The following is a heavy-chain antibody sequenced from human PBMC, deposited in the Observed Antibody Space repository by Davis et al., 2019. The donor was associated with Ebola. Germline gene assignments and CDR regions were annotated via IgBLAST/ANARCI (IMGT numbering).Heavy chain of an antibody. V-gene: IGHV5-51*01. D-gene: IGHD2-2*01. CDR2: IYPGDSDT. Sequence: GESLKISCQDSGNSFSSHWIGWVRQMPGKGLEWMGIIYPGDSDTRYSPSFQGQVTISADKSISTAHLQWSSLKASDTAMYYCARFVKYCISTSCYMDVWGQGTTVTVSS. CDR1: GNSFSSHW. CDR3: ARFVKYCISTSCYMDV. J-gene: IGHJ6*02.